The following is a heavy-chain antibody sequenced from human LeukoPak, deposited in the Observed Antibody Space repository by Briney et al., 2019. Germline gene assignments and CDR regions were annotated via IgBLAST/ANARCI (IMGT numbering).Heavy chain of an antibody. J-gene: IGHJ6*03. CDR3: AKGGEWLVSSAFYYYYMDV. D-gene: IGHD6-19*01. V-gene: IGHV3-30*02. Sequence: GGSLRLSCAASGFTFSTYGMHWIRQAPGKGLEWVAFIRHDGSNKYHADSVKGRFTISRDNSKNTLYLQMNSLRAEDTAVYYCAKGGEWLVSSAFYYYYMDVWGKGTTVTISS. CDR2: IRHDGSNK. CDR1: GFTFSTYG.